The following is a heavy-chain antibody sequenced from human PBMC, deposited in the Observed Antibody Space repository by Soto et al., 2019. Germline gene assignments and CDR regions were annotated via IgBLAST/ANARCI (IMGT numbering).Heavy chain of an antibody. D-gene: IGHD2-15*01. V-gene: IGHV3-30-3*01. CDR3: ARDGGWTWGGGGFDDAFDI. J-gene: IGHJ3*02. Sequence: PGGSLRLSCAATGFTFSRYGMHWVRQAPGKGLEWVAVISYDGSNKYYADSVKGRFTISRDNSKKTLYLQMNSLRAEDTAVYYCARDGGWTWGGGGFDDAFDIWGQGTMVAVSS. CDR2: ISYDGSNK. CDR1: GFTFSRYG.